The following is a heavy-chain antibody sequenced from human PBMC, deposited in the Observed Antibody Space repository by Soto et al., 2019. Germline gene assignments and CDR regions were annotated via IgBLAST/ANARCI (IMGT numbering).Heavy chain of an antibody. V-gene: IGHV3-23*01. CDR1: GFTFSTYA. CDR3: AKNGDFWSWGMDV. Sequence: GGTLRLSCAASGFTFSTYAMTWVRHAPGKGLEWVSLISNSGDGTYYADSVKGRFTISRDNSQRTLNLQMNSLRAEDTAVYYCAKNGDFWSWGMDVWGQGTTVTVSS. J-gene: IGHJ6*02. CDR2: ISNSGDGT. D-gene: IGHD3-3*01.